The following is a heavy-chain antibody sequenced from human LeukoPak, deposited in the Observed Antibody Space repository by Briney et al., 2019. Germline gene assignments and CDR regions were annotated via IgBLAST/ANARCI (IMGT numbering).Heavy chain of an antibody. CDR3: AKAVSSAWYNLDY. CDR1: GFTFSSYA. D-gene: IGHD6-19*01. V-gene: IGHV3-30*18. Sequence: PGRSLRLSCAASGFTFSSYAMYWVRQAPGKGLEWVVVISYDGSNKYYADSVKGRFTISRDNSKNTLYLQMNSLRAEDTAMYYCAKAVSSAWYNLDYWGQGTLVTVSS. J-gene: IGHJ4*02. CDR2: ISYDGSNK.